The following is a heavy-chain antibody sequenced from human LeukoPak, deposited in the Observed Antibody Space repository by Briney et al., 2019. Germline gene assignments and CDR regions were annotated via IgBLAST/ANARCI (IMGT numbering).Heavy chain of an antibody. Sequence: SETLSLTRTVSGGSINNYYWSWIRQPPGKGLEWIGYIAYSGDTNYNPSLKSRVTISLDTSKNQFSLNLNSMTAADTAVYYCAREVQYQLHAFDIWGQGTMVTVSS. J-gene: IGHJ3*02. CDR1: GGSINNYY. D-gene: IGHD2-2*01. V-gene: IGHV4-59*01. CDR2: IAYSGDT. CDR3: AREVQYQLHAFDI.